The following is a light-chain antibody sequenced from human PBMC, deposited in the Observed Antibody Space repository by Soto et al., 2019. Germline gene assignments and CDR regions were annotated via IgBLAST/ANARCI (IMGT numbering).Light chain of an antibody. CDR1: SSDVGGYNY. CDR2: EVN. CDR3: SSYGGNLYV. J-gene: IGLJ1*01. Sequence: QSVLTQPPSASGSPGQSVTISCTGTSSDVGGYNYVSWYQQYAGKAPKLMIYEVNKRPSGVPDRFRGSKSGSTAFLTVSGLQAEDEADYYCSSYGGNLYVFGPGTKVPVL. V-gene: IGLV2-8*01.